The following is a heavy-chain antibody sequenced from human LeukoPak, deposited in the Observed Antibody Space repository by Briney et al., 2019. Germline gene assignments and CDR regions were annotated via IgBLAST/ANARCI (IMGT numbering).Heavy chain of an antibody. Sequence: PGRSLRLSCAASGFTFSSYAMHWVRQAPGKGLEWVAVISYDGTNKYYADSLKGRFTMSRDNSKNTLYLQMNSLRAEDTAVYYCARGSTYYDILTGYYYYYGMDVWGKGTTVTVSS. J-gene: IGHJ6*04. CDR3: ARGSTYYDILTGYYYYYGMDV. CDR1: GFTFSSYA. CDR2: ISYDGTNK. D-gene: IGHD3-9*01. V-gene: IGHV3-30*04.